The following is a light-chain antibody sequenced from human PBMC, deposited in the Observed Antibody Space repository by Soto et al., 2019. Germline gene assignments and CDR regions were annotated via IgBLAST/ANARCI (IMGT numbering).Light chain of an antibody. Sequence: EIVLTQSPGTLSLSPGERVILSCRASQSVSNRYLAWYQQKPGQPPRLLIYGASTMATGIPARFSGSGSGTDFTPTISRLEPEDFAMYYCQQYGSSPPVTFGPGTKVDI. V-gene: IGKV3-20*01. CDR1: QSVSNRY. J-gene: IGKJ3*01. CDR2: GAS. CDR3: QQYGSSPPVT.